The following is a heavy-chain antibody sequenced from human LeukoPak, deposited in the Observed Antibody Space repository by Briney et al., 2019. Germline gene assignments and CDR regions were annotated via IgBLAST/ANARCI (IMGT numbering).Heavy chain of an antibody. Sequence: INPDSGGTNYAQKFQGRVTMTRDTSITTAYMEMSRLRSDDTAVYYCARVGYSSSSFFDYWGQGTLVTVSS. CDR2: INPDSGGT. D-gene: IGHD6-6*01. CDR3: ARVGYSSSSFFDY. V-gene: IGHV1-2*02. J-gene: IGHJ4*02.